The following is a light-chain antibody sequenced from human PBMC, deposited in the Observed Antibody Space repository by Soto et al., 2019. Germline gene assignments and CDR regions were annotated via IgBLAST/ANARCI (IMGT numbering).Light chain of an antibody. J-gene: IGLJ2*01. CDR1: SSNIGSNT. V-gene: IGLV1-44*01. CDR2: SNN. Sequence: QSVLTQPPSASGTPGQRVTISCSGSSSNIGSNTVNWYQQLPGTAPKLLIYSNNQRPSGVPDRFSGSKSGTSASLAISWLQSEDEADYYCAAWDDSLNGVFGGGTKLTVL. CDR3: AAWDDSLNGV.